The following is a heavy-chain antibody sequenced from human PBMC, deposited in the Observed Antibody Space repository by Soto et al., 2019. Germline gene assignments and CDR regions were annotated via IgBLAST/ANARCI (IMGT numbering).Heavy chain of an antibody. CDR2: INPSGGST. V-gene: IGHV1-46*03. CDR1: GYTFTSYY. J-gene: IGHJ6*02. D-gene: IGHD1-26*01. Sequence: GASVKVACKASGYTFTSYYMHWVRQAPGQGLEWMGIINPSGGSTSYAQKFQGRVTMTRDTSTSTVYMELSSLRSEDTAVYYCASGRERTAAATTYYYGMDVWGQGTTVTVSS. CDR3: ASGRERTAAATTYYYGMDV.